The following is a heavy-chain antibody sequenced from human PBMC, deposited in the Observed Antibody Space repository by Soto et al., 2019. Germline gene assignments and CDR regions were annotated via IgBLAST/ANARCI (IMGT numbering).Heavy chain of an antibody. CDR1: GVSINTYY. V-gene: IGHV4-59*01. Sequence: SETLSLTCTVSGVSINTYYLSWIRQPPGKGLEWIGYVDYSGNSDSSPSLKSRVTISIDTSKKQVSLKLNSVTAADTAVYYCARNWFSVAGRFHFDYWGQGIPVTVSS. J-gene: IGHJ4*02. CDR3: ARNWFSVAGRFHFDY. CDR2: VDYSGNS. D-gene: IGHD6-19*01.